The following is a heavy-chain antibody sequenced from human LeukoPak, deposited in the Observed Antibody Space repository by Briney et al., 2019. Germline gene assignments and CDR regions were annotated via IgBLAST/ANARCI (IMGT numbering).Heavy chain of an antibody. D-gene: IGHD2-21*02. CDR2: INHSGST. V-gene: IGHV4-34*01. J-gene: IGHJ5*02. CDR1: GGSFSGYY. Sequence: SETLSLTCAVYGGSFSGYYWSWIRQTPGKGLEWIGEINHSGSTNYNPSLKSRVTISVDTSKNQFSLKLSSVTAADTAVYYCARVFNVKRPFVVVTAIAWLDPWGQGTLVTVSS. CDR3: ARVFNVKRPFVVVTAIAWLDP.